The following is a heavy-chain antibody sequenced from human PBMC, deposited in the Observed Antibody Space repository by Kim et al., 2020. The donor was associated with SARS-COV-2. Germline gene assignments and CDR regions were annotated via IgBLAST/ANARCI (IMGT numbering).Heavy chain of an antibody. Sequence: SENLSLTCTVSGGSISSSSYYWGWIRQPPGKGLEWIGSIYYSGSTYYNPSLKSRVTISVDTSKNQFSLKLSSVTAADTAVYYCASPKRNNWNYVPFDYWGQGTLVTVSS. J-gene: IGHJ4*02. V-gene: IGHV4-39*01. CDR3: ASPKRNNWNYVPFDY. CDR2: IYYSGST. D-gene: IGHD1-7*01. CDR1: GGSISSSSYY.